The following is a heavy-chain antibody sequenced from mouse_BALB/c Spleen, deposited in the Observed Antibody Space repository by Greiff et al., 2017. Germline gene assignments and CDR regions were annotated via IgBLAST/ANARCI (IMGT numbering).Heavy chain of an antibody. CDR2: ISSGGGST. J-gene: IGHJ2*01. CDR1: GFAFSSYD. D-gene: IGHD2-14*01. V-gene: IGHV5-12-1*01. Sequence: EVKLMESGGGLVKPGGSLKLSCAASGFAFSSYDMSWVRQTPEKRLEWVAYISSGGGSTYYPDTVKGRFTISRDNAKNTLYLQMSSLKSEDTAMYYCARNYRYDLDYGGQGTTLTVSS. CDR3: ARNYRYDLDY.